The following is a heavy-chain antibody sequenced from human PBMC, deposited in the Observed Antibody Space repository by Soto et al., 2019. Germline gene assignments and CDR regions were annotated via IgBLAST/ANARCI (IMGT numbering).Heavy chain of an antibody. CDR3: AKLVTIAAAGTVDY. Sequence: GGSLRLSCAASGFTFRDYYMTWIRQAPGKGLEWVSYISGDGGSTSYADSVKGRFTVSRDNARSSLFLQMNSLRAEDTAFYYCAKLVTIAAAGTVDYWGLGTLVTVSS. V-gene: IGHV3-11*01. D-gene: IGHD6-13*01. J-gene: IGHJ4*02. CDR2: ISGDGGST. CDR1: GFTFRDYY.